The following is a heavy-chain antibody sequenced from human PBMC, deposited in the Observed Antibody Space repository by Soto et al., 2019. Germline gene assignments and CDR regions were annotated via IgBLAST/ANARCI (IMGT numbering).Heavy chain of an antibody. CDR1: GGTFSSYA. V-gene: IGHV1-69*01. Sequence: QVQLVQSGAEVKRPGSSVKVSCKTSGGTFSSYAISWVRQAPGQGLEWMGGIIPIFDTANYAQKFQGRVTITADESTSTAYMELSSLRSDDTAVYYCARDLGMVRGVIPLLGWFDPWGQGTLVTVSS. CDR2: IIPIFDTA. D-gene: IGHD3-10*01. J-gene: IGHJ5*02. CDR3: ARDLGMVRGVIPLLGWFDP.